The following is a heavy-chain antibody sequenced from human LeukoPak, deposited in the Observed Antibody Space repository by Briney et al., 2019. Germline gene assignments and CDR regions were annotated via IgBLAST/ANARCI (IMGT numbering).Heavy chain of an antibody. V-gene: IGHV4-61*01. CDR1: GDSITSSSFY. CDR2: IYYSGST. J-gene: IGHJ4*02. Sequence: SKTLSLTCTVSGDSITSSSFYWAWIRQPPGKGLEWIGYIYYSGSTNYNPSLKSRVTISVDTSKNQLSLKLSSVTAADTAVYYCARDAGANGYWGQGTQVTVSS. D-gene: IGHD1-26*01. CDR3: ARDAGANGY.